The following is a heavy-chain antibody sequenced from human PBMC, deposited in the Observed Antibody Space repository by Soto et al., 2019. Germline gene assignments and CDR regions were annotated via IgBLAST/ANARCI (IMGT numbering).Heavy chain of an antibody. CDR2: MNPNRGGT. Sequence: ASVKVSCKASGYTFTGHYMHWVRQVPGQGLEWMGWMNPNRGGTKYAQKFQDRVAMARDTSINTAYMELSRLTSDDTAIYFCAKDASQTFMSSLRQDFWGQGTLVTVSS. V-gene: IGHV1-2*02. J-gene: IGHJ1*01. CDR3: AKDASQTFMSSLRQDF. D-gene: IGHD3-16*01. CDR1: GYTFTGHY.